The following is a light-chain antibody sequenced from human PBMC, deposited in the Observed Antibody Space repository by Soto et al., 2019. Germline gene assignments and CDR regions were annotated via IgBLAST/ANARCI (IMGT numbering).Light chain of an antibody. J-gene: IGLJ1*01. V-gene: IGLV1-40*01. CDR1: SSNIGAGYD. CDR2: GNS. Sequence: QSVLTQPPSVSGAPGQRVTISCTGSSSNIGAGYDVHWYQQLPGTAPKLLIYGNSNRPSGVPDRFSGSKSGTSASLAITGLQAEDEADYYCQSYDSSLSASHVFGTWTKLTVL. CDR3: QSYDSSLSASHV.